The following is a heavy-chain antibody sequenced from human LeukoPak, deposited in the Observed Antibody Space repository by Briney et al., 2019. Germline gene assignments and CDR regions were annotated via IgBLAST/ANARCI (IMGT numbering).Heavy chain of an antibody. J-gene: IGHJ2*01. V-gene: IGHV3-23*01. Sequence: PGGSLRLSCAASGFTFSSYAMSWVRQAPGKGLEWVSAISGTGSGTYYADSVKGRFTISRDNSKNALYLQMNSLRAEDTALYYRAKDHSNWYFDLWGRGTLLTVSS. CDR3: AKDHSNWYFDL. CDR2: ISGTGSGT. CDR1: GFTFSSYA.